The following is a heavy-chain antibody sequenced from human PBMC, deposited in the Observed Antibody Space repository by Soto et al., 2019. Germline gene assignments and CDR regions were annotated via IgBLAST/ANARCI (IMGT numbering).Heavy chain of an antibody. CDR1: GYSFINYW. Sequence: GESLKISCRGSGYSFINYWVGWVRQMPGKGLEWMGIIYPGDSETKYSPSFQGQVTISADKSISTAYLQWSRLKASDTAMYYCARQVSYYDSKYFGYWGQGTLVTVSS. J-gene: IGHJ4*02. CDR2: IYPGDSET. D-gene: IGHD3-22*01. V-gene: IGHV5-51*01. CDR3: ARQVSYYDSKYFGY.